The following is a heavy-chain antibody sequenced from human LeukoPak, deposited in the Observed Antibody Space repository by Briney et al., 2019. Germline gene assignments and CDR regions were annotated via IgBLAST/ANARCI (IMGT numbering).Heavy chain of an antibody. Sequence: ASVKVSCKASGYTFTSYDINWVRQATGQGLEWMGWMNPNSGNTGYAQKFQGRVTMTRNTSISTAYMELSSLRSEDTAVYYCARAGGLYYYGSGSTFDYWGQGTLVTVSS. CDR3: ARAGGLYYYGSGSTFDY. CDR2: MNPNSGNT. CDR1: GYTFTSYD. D-gene: IGHD3-10*01. V-gene: IGHV1-8*01. J-gene: IGHJ4*02.